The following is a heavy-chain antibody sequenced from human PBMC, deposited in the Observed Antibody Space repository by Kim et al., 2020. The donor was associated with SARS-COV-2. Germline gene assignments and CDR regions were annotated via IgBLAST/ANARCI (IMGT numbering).Heavy chain of an antibody. J-gene: IGHJ3*02. V-gene: IGHV3-48*02. CDR3: ARERAYLPRAFDI. Sequence: YADSVKGRFTISRDNAKNSLYLQMNSLRDEDTAVYYCARERAYLPRAFDIWGQGTMVTVSS. D-gene: IGHD3-10*01.